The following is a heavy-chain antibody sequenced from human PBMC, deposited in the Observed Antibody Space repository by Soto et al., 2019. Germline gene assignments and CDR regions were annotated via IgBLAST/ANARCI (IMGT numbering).Heavy chain of an antibody. CDR3: ERLSWGYGFDY. CDR2: INHSGST. V-gene: IGHV4-34*01. CDR1: GGSFSGYY. D-gene: IGHD5-18*01. J-gene: IGHJ4*02. Sequence: SETLSLTCAVYGGSFSGYYWSWIRQPPGKGLEWIGEINHSGSTNYNPSLKSRVTISVDTSKNQFSLKLSSVTAADTAVYYCERLSWGYGFDYWGQGTLVTVSS.